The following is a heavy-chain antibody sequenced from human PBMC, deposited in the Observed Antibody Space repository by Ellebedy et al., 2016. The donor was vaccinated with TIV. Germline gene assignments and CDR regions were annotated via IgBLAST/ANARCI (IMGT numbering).Heavy chain of an antibody. D-gene: IGHD3-10*01. CDR3: SRGGGSGTYYSFDY. CDR2: ISSDGSKK. J-gene: IGHJ4*02. Sequence: GESLKISCAASGFTFSSHALHWVRQAPGKGLEWVAVISSDGSKKYYSDPVKGRFTISRDNAKNSLYLQVDSLRDEDTAVYYCSRGGGSGTYYSFDYWGRGTLVTVSS. V-gene: IGHV3-30-3*01. CDR1: GFTFSSHA.